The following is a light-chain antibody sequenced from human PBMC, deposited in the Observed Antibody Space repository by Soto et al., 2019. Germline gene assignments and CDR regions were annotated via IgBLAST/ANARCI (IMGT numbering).Light chain of an antibody. V-gene: IGKV1-5*03. CDR2: KAS. Sequence: DIQMTQSPSTLSASVGDRVTITCRASQSISSGLAWYQQKPGKAPKLLIYKASSLESGVTSRFSGSGSGTEYTLTISSLQPEDFATYYCQQSYRTPWTFGQGTKVEIK. J-gene: IGKJ1*01. CDR1: QSISSG. CDR3: QQSYRTPWT.